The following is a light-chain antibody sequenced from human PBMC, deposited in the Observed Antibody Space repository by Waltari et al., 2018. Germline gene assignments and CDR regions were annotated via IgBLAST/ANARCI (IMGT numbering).Light chain of an antibody. Sequence: QSGLTQPRSVSGCPGQLVTISCTGTISDVGGYNYVSWYQQHPGKAPKLMIYDVSKRPSGVPVRFSRSKSGNTASLTISGLQAEDEADYYCCSYAGSYTWVFGGGTKLTVL. CDR1: ISDVGGYNY. CDR3: CSYAGSYTWV. V-gene: IGLV2-11*01. J-gene: IGLJ3*02. CDR2: DVS.